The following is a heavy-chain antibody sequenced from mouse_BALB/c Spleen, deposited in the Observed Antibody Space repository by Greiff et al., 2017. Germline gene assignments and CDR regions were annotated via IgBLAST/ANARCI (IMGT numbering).Heavy chain of an antibody. D-gene: IGHD2-4*01. CDR3: ARSLYDYLWFAY. J-gene: IGHJ3*01. CDR2: ISSGDST. V-gene: IGHV5-6-5*01. CDR1: GFTFSSYA. Sequence: EVKLVESGGGLVKPGGSLKLSCAASGFTFSSYAMSWVRQTPEKRLEWVASISSGDSTYYPDSVKGRFTISRDNARNILYLQMSSLRSEDTAMYYCARSLYDYLWFAYWGQGTLVTVSA.